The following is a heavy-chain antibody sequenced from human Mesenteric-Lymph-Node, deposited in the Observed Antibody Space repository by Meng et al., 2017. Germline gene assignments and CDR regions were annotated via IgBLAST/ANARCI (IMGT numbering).Heavy chain of an antibody. CDR3: ARDRSMIVVVMSSARRSNDAFDI. J-gene: IGHJ3*02. D-gene: IGHD3-22*01. CDR1: GFTFSSYS. CDR2: ISSSSSYI. Sequence: GGSLRLSCAASGFTFSSYSMNWVRQAPGKGLEWVSSISSSSSYIYYAESVKGRFTISRDNAKNSLYLQMNSLRAEDTAVYYCARDRSMIVVVMSSARRSNDAFDIWGQGTMVTVSS. V-gene: IGHV3-21*01.